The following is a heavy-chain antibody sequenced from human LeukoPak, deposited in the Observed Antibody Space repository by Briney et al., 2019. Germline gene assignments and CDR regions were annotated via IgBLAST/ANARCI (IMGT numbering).Heavy chain of an antibody. J-gene: IGHJ3*02. CDR3: ARTKFWSGYYSALSAFDI. D-gene: IGHD3-3*01. Sequence: SETLSLTCAVDGGSFSGYYWSWIRQPPGQGLEWIGEINHSGSTNYNPSLKSRVTISVDTSKNQFSLKLSSVTAADTAVYYCARTKFWSGYYSALSAFDIWGQGTMVTVSS. V-gene: IGHV4-34*01. CDR2: INHSGST. CDR1: GGSFSGYY.